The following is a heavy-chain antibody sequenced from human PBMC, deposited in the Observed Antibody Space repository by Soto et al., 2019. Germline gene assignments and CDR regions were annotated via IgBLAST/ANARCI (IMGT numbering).Heavy chain of an antibody. CDR1: GGSIISGGYY. CDR3: ARDPYYYDSSGYYSVAFDI. J-gene: IGHJ3*02. CDR2: IYYSGST. V-gene: IGHV4-31*03. Sequence: LSRTCTVSGGSIISGGYYWSWIRQHPGKGLEWIGYIYYSGSTYYNPSLKSRVTISVDTSKDQFSLKLSSVTAADTAVYYCARDPYYYDSSGYYSVAFDIWGQGTMVTVSS. D-gene: IGHD3-22*01.